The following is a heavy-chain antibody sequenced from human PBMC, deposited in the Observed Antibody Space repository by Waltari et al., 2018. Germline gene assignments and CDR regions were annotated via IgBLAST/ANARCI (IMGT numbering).Heavy chain of an antibody. CDR3: AKCLYYDSSGYPEG. D-gene: IGHD3-22*01. J-gene: IGHJ4*02. CDR1: GFTFSSYA. V-gene: IGHV3-23*03. CDR2: IYSGGRT. Sequence: EVQLLESGGGLVQPGGSLRLSCAASGFTFSSYAMSWVRQAPGKGLEWVSVIYSGGRTYYADSVKGRFTISRDNSKNTLYLQMNSLRAEDTAVYYCAKCLYYDSSGYPEGWGQGTLVIVSS.